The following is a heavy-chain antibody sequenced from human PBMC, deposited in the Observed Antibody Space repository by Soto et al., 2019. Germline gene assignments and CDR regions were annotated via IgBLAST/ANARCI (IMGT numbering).Heavy chain of an antibody. CDR3: ARYQDYAPLDY. Sequence: QVQLVQSGAEVKKPGSSVKVSCKASGGTFSSYTISWVRQAPGQGLEWMGRIIPILGIANYAQKFQGRVKIPADKSTSTAYMELSSLRSADTAVDYCARYQDYAPLDYWGQGTLVTV. CDR1: GGTFSSYT. CDR2: IIPILGIA. J-gene: IGHJ4*02. D-gene: IGHD3-16*01. V-gene: IGHV1-69*02.